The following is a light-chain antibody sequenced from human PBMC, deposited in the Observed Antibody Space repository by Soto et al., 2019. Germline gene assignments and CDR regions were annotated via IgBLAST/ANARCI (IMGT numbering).Light chain of an antibody. CDR2: DAS. CDR3: QQGCP. Sequence: EIVLTQSPATLSLSPGERATLSCRASQSVSSYLAWYQQKPGQAPRLLIYDASNRATGIPARFSGSGSGTDVTITISSIEPEDFAVYYRQQGCPFGGGTKVEIK. V-gene: IGKV3-11*01. J-gene: IGKJ4*01. CDR1: QSVSSY.